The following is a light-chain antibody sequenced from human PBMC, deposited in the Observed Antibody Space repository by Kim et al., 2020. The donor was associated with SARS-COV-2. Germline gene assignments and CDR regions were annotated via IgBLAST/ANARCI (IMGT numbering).Light chain of an antibody. J-gene: IGKJ2*01. CDR1: QSISSY. CDR2: AAS. V-gene: IGKV1-39*01. CDR3: QQSYSTLYT. Sequence: SASVGDRVTITCRASQSISSYLNWYQQKPGKAPKLLIYAASSLQSGVPSRFSGSGSGTDFTLTIGSLQPEEFATYYCQQSYSTLYTFGQGTKLEI.